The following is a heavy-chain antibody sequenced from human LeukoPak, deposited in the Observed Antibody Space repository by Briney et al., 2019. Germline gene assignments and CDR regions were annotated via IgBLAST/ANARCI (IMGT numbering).Heavy chain of an antibody. CDR3: ARQAGYSSGWYV. CDR1: GGSFSGYY. J-gene: IGHJ6*02. Sequence: SETLSLTCAVYGGSFSGYYWSWIRQPPGKGLEWIGEINHSGSTNYNPSLKSRVTISVDTSKNQFSLKLSSVTAADTAVYYCARQAGYSSGWYVWGQGTTVTVSS. CDR2: INHSGST. V-gene: IGHV4-34*01. D-gene: IGHD6-19*01.